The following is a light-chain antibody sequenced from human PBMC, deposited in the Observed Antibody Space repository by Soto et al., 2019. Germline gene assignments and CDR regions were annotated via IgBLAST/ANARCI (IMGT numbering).Light chain of an antibody. Sequence: DIQMTQSPSTLSASVGGRVTITCRASQSISRWLAWYQQKPGKAPQALIYDASSLKSGVPSRLSGNGSGTEFTLTISSMQPDDSATYYCQQYNTHSTFGHGTRLEIK. CDR3: QQYNTHST. CDR1: QSISRW. J-gene: IGKJ5*01. CDR2: DAS. V-gene: IGKV1-5*01.